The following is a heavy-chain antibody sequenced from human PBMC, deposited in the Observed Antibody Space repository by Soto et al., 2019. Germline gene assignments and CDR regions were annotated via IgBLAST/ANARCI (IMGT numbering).Heavy chain of an antibody. J-gene: IGHJ5*02. D-gene: IGHD3-10*01. CDR2: IIPIFGTA. Sequence: QVQLVQSGAEVKKPGSSVKVSCKASGGTFSSYAISWVRQAPGQGLEWMGGIIPIFGTANYAQKFQGRVTITADESTSTAYMELSSLRSEDTAVYYCARGLAPYGSGSYSNWFDPWGQGTLVTVSS. CDR1: GGTFSSYA. CDR3: ARGLAPYGSGSYSNWFDP. V-gene: IGHV1-69*12.